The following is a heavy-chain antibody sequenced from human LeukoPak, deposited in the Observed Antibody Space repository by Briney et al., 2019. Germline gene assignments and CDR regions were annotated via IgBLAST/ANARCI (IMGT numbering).Heavy chain of an antibody. V-gene: IGHV5-51*01. D-gene: IGHD1-26*01. Sequence: KAGESLKISCKISGYDFTTYWIGWVRQMPGKGLECMGIIWPGDSDTGYSPSFQDQVTISADKTISTVYLQWSSLKVSDTAIYYCARRGRGDWFDPWGQGTLVTVSS. CDR2: IWPGDSDT. J-gene: IGHJ5*02. CDR1: GYDFTTYW. CDR3: ARRGRGDWFDP.